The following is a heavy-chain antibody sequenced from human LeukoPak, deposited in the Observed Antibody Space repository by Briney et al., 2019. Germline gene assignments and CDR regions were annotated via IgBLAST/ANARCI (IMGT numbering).Heavy chain of an antibody. CDR2: ISGSGGST. J-gene: IGHJ3*02. CDR3: AKEMLDGGGWLGGTFDI. D-gene: IGHD6-19*01. V-gene: IGHV3-23*01. Sequence: GGSPRLSCAASGFTFSSYAMSWVRQAPGKGLEWVSAISGSGGSTYYADSVKGRFTISRDNSKNTLYLQMNSLRAEDTAVYYCAKEMLDGGGWLGGTFDIWGQGTMVTVSS. CDR1: GFTFSSYA.